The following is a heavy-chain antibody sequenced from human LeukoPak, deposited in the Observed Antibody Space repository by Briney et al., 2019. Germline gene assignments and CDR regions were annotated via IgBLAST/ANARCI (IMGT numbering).Heavy chain of an antibody. CDR3: AKDYGSGSDYYYYGMDV. V-gene: IGHV3-9*01. D-gene: IGHD3-10*01. CDR1: GFTFDDYA. J-gene: IGHJ6*02. CDR2: ISWNCGSI. Sequence: TGGSLRLSCAASGFTFDDYAMHWVRQAPGKGLEWVSGISWNCGSIGYADSVKGRFTISRDNAKNSLYLQMNSLRAEDTALYYCAKDYGSGSDYYYYGMDVWGQGTTVTVSS.